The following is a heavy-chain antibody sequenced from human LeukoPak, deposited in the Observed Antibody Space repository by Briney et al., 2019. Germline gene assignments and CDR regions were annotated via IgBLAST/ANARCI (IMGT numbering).Heavy chain of an antibody. CDR1: RYTFTSYD. CDR2: MNPNTGRT. CDR3: ARLSQTPDYYTLGGYYYLGY. V-gene: IGHV1-8*01. J-gene: IGHJ4*02. D-gene: IGHD3-10*01. Sequence: ASVKVSCKASRYTFTSYDINWVREAAGHGLEWMGWMNPNTGRTGYAQKFQGRITKTRDTSINTAYTELANLRSEDTAIYYCARLSQTPDYYTLGGYYYLGYWGQGTPVTVSS.